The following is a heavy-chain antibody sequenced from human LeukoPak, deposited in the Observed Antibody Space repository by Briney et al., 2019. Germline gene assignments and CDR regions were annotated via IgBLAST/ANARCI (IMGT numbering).Heavy chain of an antibody. CDR3: ARDSSSWYFSKSTFDY. CDR1: GYTFTSYG. V-gene: IGHV1-18*01. CDR2: ISAYNGNT. D-gene: IGHD6-13*01. J-gene: IGHJ4*02. Sequence: ASVKVSCKASGYTFTSYGISWVRQAPGQGLEWIGWISAYNGNTNYAQKLQGRVTMTTDTSTSTAYMELRSLRSDDTAVYYCARDSSSWYFSKSTFDYWGQGTLVTVSS.